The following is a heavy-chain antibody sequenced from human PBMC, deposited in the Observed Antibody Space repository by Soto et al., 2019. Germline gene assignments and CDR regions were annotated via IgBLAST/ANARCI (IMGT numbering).Heavy chain of an antibody. V-gene: IGHV5-51*01. Sequence: GESLKISCKGSGYSFTSYWIGWVRQMPGKGLEWMGIIYPGDSDTRYSPSFQGQVTISADKSISTAYLQWSSLKASDTAMYYCASLGTMIVPRGAFDIWGQGTMVTVSS. CDR2: IYPGDSDT. CDR3: ASLGTMIVPRGAFDI. J-gene: IGHJ3*02. D-gene: IGHD3-22*01. CDR1: GYSFTSYW.